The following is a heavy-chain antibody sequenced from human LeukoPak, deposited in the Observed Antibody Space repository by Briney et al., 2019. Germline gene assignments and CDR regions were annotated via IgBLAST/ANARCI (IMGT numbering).Heavy chain of an antibody. V-gene: IGHV1-18*01. Sequence: ASVKVSCKASGYIFTSYGISWVRQAPGQGLEWMGWISAYNGNTNYAQKLQGRVTMTTDTSTSTAYMELRSLRSDGTAVYYCARAMGPHYGMDVWGQGTTVTVSS. CDR1: GYIFTSYG. CDR2: ISAYNGNT. CDR3: ARAMGPHYGMDV. D-gene: IGHD3-16*01. J-gene: IGHJ6*02.